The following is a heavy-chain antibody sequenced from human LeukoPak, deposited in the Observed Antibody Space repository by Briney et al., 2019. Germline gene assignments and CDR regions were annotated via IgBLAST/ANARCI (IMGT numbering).Heavy chain of an antibody. CDR3: ARVGCYHPFDY. Sequence: GGSLRLSCAASGFTFSSYWMSWVRQAPGKGLEGVADINQEGSEKYYVDSVKGRYTITRDNAKNSLYLQMNSLRAEDTAVYYCARVGCYHPFDYGGQGTVVSVS. CDR2: INQEGSEK. V-gene: IGHV3-7*03. D-gene: IGHD2-2*01. J-gene: IGHJ4*02. CDR1: GFTFSSYW.